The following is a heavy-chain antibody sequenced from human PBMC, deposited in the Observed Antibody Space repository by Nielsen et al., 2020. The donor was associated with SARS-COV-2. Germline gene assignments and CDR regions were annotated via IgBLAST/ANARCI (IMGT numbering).Heavy chain of an antibody. D-gene: IGHD6-19*01. J-gene: IGHJ6*02. CDR3: ARDRISGWSYYGMDV. V-gene: IGHV1-3*01. CDR1: GYTFTSYA. Sequence: ASVKVSCKASGYTFTSYAMHWVRQAPGQRLEWMGWINAGNGNTKYSQKFQGRVTITRDTSASTAYMELSSLRSEDTAVYYCARDRISGWSYYGMDVWGQGTTVTVSS. CDR2: INAGNGNT.